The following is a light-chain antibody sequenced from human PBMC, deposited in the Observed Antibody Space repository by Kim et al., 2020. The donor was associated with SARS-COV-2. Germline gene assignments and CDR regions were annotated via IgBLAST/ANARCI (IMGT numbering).Light chain of an antibody. Sequence: QSITITCTETRSDVGGYNYLSWYQQHPGKAPKLMIYDVSNRPSGVSNRFSGSKSGNTASLTISGLQAEDEADYYCSSYTSSSTLVVFGGGTQLTVL. CDR3: SSYTSSSTLVV. J-gene: IGLJ2*01. V-gene: IGLV2-14*03. CDR1: RSDVGGYNY. CDR2: DVS.